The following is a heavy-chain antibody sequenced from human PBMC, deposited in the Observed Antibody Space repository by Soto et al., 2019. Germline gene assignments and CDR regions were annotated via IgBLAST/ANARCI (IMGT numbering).Heavy chain of an antibody. CDR3: ATDNADYVDLHSLYY. V-gene: IGHV3-21*01. CDR2: MSSSSTYI. CDR1: GFTFRTYS. Sequence: PGGSLRLSCAASGFTFRTYSMNWVRQSPGKGLERVSSMSSSSTYIYYADSVKGRFTISRDNAKNSLFLQMNSLRAEDTAVYYCATDNADYVDLHSLYYWGQGTLVTVSS. J-gene: IGHJ4*02. D-gene: IGHD4-17*01.